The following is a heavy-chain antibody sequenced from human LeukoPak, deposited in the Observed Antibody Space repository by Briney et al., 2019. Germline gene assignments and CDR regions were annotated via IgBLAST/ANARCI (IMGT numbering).Heavy chain of an antibody. CDR1: GGTFSSYA. V-gene: IGHV1-69*13. CDR2: ITPIFGTA. CDR3: ARSGTCSSTSCYRVTYYYYMDV. Sequence: GASVKVSCKASGGTFSSYAISWVRQAPGQGLEWMGGITPIFGTANYAQKFQGRVTITADESTSTAYMELSSLRSEDTAVYYCARSGTCSSTSCYRVTYYYYMDVWGKGTTVTVSS. J-gene: IGHJ6*03. D-gene: IGHD2-2*02.